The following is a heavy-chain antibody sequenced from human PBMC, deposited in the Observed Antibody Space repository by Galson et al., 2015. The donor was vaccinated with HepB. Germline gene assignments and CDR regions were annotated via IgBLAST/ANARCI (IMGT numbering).Heavy chain of an antibody. CDR2: IYYGGVT. CDR1: GGSISSYY. J-gene: IGHJ1*01. CDR3: AREAGGSTWSNEYFQH. V-gene: IGHV4-59*01. Sequence: LSLTCTVSGGSISSYYWSWIRQPPGKGLEWIGYIYYGGVTNYNPSLKSRVTISVDTSKNHFSLKLSSVTAADTAVYYCAREAGGSTWSNEYFQHWGQGTLVTVSS. D-gene: IGHD6-13*01.